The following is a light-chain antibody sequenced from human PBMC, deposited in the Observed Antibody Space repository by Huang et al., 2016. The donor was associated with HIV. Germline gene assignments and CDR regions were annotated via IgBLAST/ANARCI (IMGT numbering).Light chain of an antibody. CDR2: WAY. Sequence: DIIMTQSPDSLAVSLGERATLNCRSSQSVYSSSTSKDYMAWFQQKPGQPPRLLLFWAYTREAGVPDRFSGSGSGTHFTLTIDNLEAEDAAIYYCQQYYSSPQTFGQGTRVEVK. J-gene: IGKJ1*01. CDR3: QQYYSSPQT. CDR1: QSVYSSSTSKDY. V-gene: IGKV4-1*01.